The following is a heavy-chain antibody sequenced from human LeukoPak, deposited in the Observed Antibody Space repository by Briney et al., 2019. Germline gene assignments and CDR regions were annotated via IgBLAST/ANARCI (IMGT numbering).Heavy chain of an antibody. D-gene: IGHD2-15*01. CDR3: SRVRYCGGRSCYFGAFDI. Sequence: PGGSLRLSCTASGLTFDDYAMSWVRQAPGKGREWGSFIRSKAYGGTTEYAASVKGRFIISRDDSKSIAYLQMNSLKTEDTAVYYCSRVRYCGGRSCYFGAFDIWGQGTMVTASS. V-gene: IGHV3-49*04. CDR1: GLTFDDYA. CDR2: IRSKAYGGTT. J-gene: IGHJ3*02.